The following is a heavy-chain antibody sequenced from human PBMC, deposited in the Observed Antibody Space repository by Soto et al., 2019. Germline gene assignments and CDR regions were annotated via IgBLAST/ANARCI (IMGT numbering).Heavy chain of an antibody. J-gene: IGHJ3*02. CDR2: ISGSSSYI. V-gene: IGHV3-21*01. CDR3: ARQINGDYTAFDI. D-gene: IGHD4-17*01. CDR1: GFTFSNYN. Sequence: GGSLRLSCAASGFTFSNYNMNWVRQAPGKRLEWVSSISGSSSYIYYADSLKGRFTISGDNAKNSLYLQMNTLRAEDTAVYYCARQINGDYTAFDIWGQGTLVTVSS.